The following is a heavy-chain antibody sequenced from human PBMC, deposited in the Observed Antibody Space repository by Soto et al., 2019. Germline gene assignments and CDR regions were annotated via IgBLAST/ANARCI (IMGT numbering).Heavy chain of an antibody. CDR2: IDYSGST. V-gene: IGHV4-61*01. CDR3: ARIGQKDGDLLSNYYYGVDV. J-gene: IGHJ6*02. CDR1: GASVSSGYYY. Sequence: QVQLQESGPGLVRPSETLSLTCTVSGASVSSGYYYWSWIRQPPGNGLEWIADIDYSGSTNYNPSLKSRVTISVDTSNNQFSLKLTSVTAADTAVYYCARIGQKDGDLLSNYYYGVDVWGQGTTVTVSS. D-gene: IGHD3-10*01.